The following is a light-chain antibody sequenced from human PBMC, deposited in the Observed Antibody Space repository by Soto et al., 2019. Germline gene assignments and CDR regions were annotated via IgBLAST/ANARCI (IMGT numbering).Light chain of an antibody. CDR2: KAT. J-gene: IGKJ1*01. V-gene: IGKV1-5*03. CDR3: EKYIIYPRS. CDR1: RSISSW. Sequence: DIQMTQSPSTLSASIGDRVTITCRASRSISSWLAWYQQKPGKAPKLLIYKATSLESGVPSRFSGSRSGTKYTLTISSLEPDDFATYHCEKYIIYPRSFGQATMVEIK.